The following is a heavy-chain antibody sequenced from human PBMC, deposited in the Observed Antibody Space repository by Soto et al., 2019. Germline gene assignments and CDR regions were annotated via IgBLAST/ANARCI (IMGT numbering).Heavy chain of an antibody. CDR2: ISSSSSYI. Sequence: EVQLVESVGGLVKPGGSLRLSCAASGFTFSSYSMNWVRQAPGKGLEWVSSISSSSSYIYYADSVKGRFTISRDNAKNSLYLQMNSLRAEDTAVYYCARPPITMIVVASGFDYWGQGTLVTVSS. CDR3: ARPPITMIVVASGFDY. D-gene: IGHD3-22*01. CDR1: GFTFSSYS. V-gene: IGHV3-21*01. J-gene: IGHJ4*02.